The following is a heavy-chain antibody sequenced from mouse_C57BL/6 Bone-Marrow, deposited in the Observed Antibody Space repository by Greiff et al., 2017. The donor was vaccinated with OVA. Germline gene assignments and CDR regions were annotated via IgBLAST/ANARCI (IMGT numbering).Heavy chain of an antibody. CDR2: IDPNSGGT. V-gene: IGHV1-72*01. D-gene: IGHD2-2*01. CDR3: AREGDGYDRAWFAY. J-gene: IGHJ3*01. Sequence: QVQLQQPGAELVKPGASVKLSCKASGYTFTSYWMHWVKQRPGRGLEWIGRIDPNSGGTKYNEKFKSKATLTVDKPSSTAYMQLSSRTSEDSAVDYCAREGDGYDRAWFAYWGQGTLVTVSA. CDR1: GYTFTSYW.